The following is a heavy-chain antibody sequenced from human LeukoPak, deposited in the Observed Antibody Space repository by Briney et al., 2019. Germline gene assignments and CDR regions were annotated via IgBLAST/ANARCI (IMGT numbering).Heavy chain of an antibody. J-gene: IGHJ4*02. Sequence: GGSLRLSCAASGFTVSSNYMSWVRQAPGKGLEWVSSISGSGGRTSYADSVQGRFTISRDNSKNTLYLELNSLRAEDAAVYFCAMAVIGSGWTLDYWGQGTLVTVS. CDR2: ISGSGGRT. D-gene: IGHD6-19*01. CDR3: AMAVIGSGWTLDY. CDR1: GFTVSSNY. V-gene: IGHV3-23*01.